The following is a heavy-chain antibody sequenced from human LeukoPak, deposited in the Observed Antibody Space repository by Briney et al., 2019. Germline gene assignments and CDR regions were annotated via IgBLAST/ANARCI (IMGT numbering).Heavy chain of an antibody. CDR3: ARDSHYDFWSGYPTKRGYYGMDV. CDR1: GYTFTGYY. D-gene: IGHD3-3*01. J-gene: IGHJ6*02. Sequence: ASVKVSCKASGYTFTGYYMHWVRQAPGQGLEWMGWINPNSGDTNYAQKFQGWVTMTRDTSISTAYMELSRLRSDDTAVYYCARDSHYDFWSGYPTKRGYYGMDVWGQGTTVTVSS. CDR2: INPNSGDT. V-gene: IGHV1-2*04.